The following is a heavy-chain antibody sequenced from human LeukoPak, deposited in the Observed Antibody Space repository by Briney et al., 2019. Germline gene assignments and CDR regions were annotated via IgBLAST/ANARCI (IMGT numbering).Heavy chain of an antibody. J-gene: IGHJ6*03. D-gene: IGHD1-26*01. CDR2: ISGSGGST. V-gene: IGHV3-23*01. Sequence: GGSLRLSCAASGFTFSTYAMHWVRQAPGKGLEWVSAISGSGGSTYYADSVKGRFTISRDNSKNTLYLQMNSLRAEDTAVYYCARDPYSGGYGNDYYYYMDVWGKGTTVTISS. CDR3: ARDPYSGGYGNDYYYYMDV. CDR1: GFTFSTYA.